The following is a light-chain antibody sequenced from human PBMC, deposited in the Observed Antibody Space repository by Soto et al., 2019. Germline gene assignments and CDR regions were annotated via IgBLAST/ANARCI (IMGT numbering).Light chain of an antibody. CDR3: QKYNSALT. V-gene: IGKV1-27*01. CDR1: QGISDY. J-gene: IGKJ4*01. CDR2: DAS. Sequence: DIQMTQSPSSLSASVGDRVTITCRASQGISDYLAWYQQKPGKVPKLRIYDASTLQSGGPSRFSGSGSTKDFTLTISSLQPEDVATYYCQKYNSALTFGGGTKVEIK.